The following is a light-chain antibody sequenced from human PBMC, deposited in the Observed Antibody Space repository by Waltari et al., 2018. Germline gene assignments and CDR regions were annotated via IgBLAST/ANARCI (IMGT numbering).Light chain of an antibody. CDR1: QGVRGY. J-gene: IGKJ1*01. Sequence: EIVLTQSPGTLSLSPGERATLSCRASQGVRGYLAWYQQKVGQAPSFLIYDVSNRATGTPARFSGSGSGTDFTLTISGLEPEDFAVYYCQQRSTWPWTFGQGTRVEV. CDR3: QQRSTWPWT. V-gene: IGKV3-11*01. CDR2: DVS.